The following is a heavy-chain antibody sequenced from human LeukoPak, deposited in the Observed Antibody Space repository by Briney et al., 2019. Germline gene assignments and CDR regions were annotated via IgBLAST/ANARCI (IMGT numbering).Heavy chain of an antibody. V-gene: IGHV1-69*05. CDR2: IIPIFGTA. D-gene: IGHD3-3*01. J-gene: IGHJ4*02. CDR3: ARELWSGGKDY. CDR1: GGTFSSYA. Sequence: ASVKVSCKASGGTFSSYAISWVRQAPGQGLEWMGGIIPIFGTANYAQKFQGRVTITTDESTSTAHMELSSLRSEDTAVYYCARELWSGGKDYWGQGTLVTVSS.